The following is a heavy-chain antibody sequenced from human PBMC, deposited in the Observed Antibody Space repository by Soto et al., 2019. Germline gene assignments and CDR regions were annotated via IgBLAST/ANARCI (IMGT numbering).Heavy chain of an antibody. Sequence: QVQLVESGGGSVKPGGSLRLSCAASGFTFSDYYMSWIRQAPGKGLEWGSYISFNGGTIYYADSVKGRFTISRDNVKNSLYLQMNSLGAEDTAVYYCARESAMTTVTTAVAFDVWGQGTMVTVSS. CDR1: GFTFSDYY. CDR3: ARESAMTTVTTAVAFDV. CDR2: ISFNGGTI. J-gene: IGHJ3*01. D-gene: IGHD4-4*01. V-gene: IGHV3-11*01.